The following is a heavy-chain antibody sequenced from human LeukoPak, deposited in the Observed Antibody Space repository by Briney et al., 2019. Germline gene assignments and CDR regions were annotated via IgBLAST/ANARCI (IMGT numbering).Heavy chain of an antibody. CDR3: ARAPRELWFGESAYYFDY. V-gene: IGHV3-74*01. D-gene: IGHD3-10*01. J-gene: IGHJ4*02. CDR2: INSDGSST. CDR1: GFTFSSYW. Sequence: GGSLRLSCAASGFTFSSYWMHWVRQAPGKGLVWVSRINSDGSSTSYADSVKGRFTISRDNAKNTLYLQMNSLRAEDTAVYYCARAPRELWFGESAYYFDYWGQGTLVTVSS.